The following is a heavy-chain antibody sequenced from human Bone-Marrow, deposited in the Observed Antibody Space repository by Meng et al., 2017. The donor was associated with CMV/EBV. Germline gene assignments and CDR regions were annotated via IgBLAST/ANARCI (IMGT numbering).Heavy chain of an antibody. CDR3: ARGFFSNWFDP. CDR2: INHSGST. J-gene: IGHJ5*02. Sequence: SETPSLTCAVHGGSFSGYYWSWTRQPPGKGLEWIVEINHSGSTNYNPSLKSRVTISVDTSKNQFSLKLSPVAAADTAVYYCARGFFSNWFDPWGQGTLVTVSS. CDR1: GGSFSGYY. V-gene: IGHV4-34*01.